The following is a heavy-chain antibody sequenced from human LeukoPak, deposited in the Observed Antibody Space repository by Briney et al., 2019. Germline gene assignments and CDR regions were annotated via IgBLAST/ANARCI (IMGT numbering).Heavy chain of an antibody. Sequence: GGFLRLSCAASGFTVSSNYMSWVRHAPGKGLEWLSVISGGGRTYYAASVKGRFTISRDNSKNTLYLQMNSLRAEDTAVYYCAAGRGYGDAFNIWGQGTMVTVSS. CDR3: AAGRGYGDAFNI. CDR1: GFTVSSNY. D-gene: IGHD5-12*01. CDR2: ISGGGRT. V-gene: IGHV3-66*01. J-gene: IGHJ3*02.